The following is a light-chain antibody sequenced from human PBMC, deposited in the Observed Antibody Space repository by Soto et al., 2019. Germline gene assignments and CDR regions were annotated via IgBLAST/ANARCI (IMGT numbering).Light chain of an antibody. J-gene: IGKJ1*01. CDR2: DAS. CDR1: QSITNR. V-gene: IGKV1-5*01. Sequence: DIQMTQSPSTVSASVGDRVTITCRASQSITNRLAWYQQKPGKAPKVLIYDASNLESGVPSRFSGSGSGTEFILTISSLQPDDFATYYCQHYGGLWKFGQGTKVDIK. CDR3: QHYGGLWK.